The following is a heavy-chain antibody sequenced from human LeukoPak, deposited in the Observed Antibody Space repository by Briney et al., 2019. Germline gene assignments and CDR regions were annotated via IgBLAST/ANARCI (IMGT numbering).Heavy chain of an antibody. D-gene: IGHD2-15*01. V-gene: IGHV3-33*01. CDR1: GFTFSSYG. J-gene: IGHJ4*02. Sequence: GGSLRLSCAASGFTFSSYGMHWVRQAPGKGLEWVAVIWYDGSNKYYADSVKGRFTISRDNSKNTLYLQMNSPRAEDTAVYYCARESGSYYFDYWGQGTLVTVSS. CDR2: IWYDGSNK. CDR3: ARESGSYYFDY.